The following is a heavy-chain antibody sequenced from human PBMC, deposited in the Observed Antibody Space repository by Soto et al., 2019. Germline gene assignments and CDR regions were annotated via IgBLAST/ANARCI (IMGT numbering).Heavy chain of an antibody. CDR2: IYYSGST. CDR1: GGSISSGGYY. V-gene: IGHV4-31*03. J-gene: IGHJ4*02. Sequence: SETLSLTCTVSGGSISSGGYYWSWIRQHPGKGLEWIGYIYYSGSTYYNPSLKSRVTISVDTSKNQFSLKLSSVTAADTAVYYCARSSTSANYFDYWGQGTLVTRLL. CDR3: ARSSTSANYFDY. D-gene: IGHD2-2*01.